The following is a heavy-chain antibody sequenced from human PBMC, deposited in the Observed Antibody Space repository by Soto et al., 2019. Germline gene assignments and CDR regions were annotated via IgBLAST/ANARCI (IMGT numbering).Heavy chain of an antibody. CDR1: GGSISNYY. CDR3: ASWDGGAAFGTFDY. Sequence: PSETLSLTCTVSGGSISNYYWSWIRQPPGKGLEWIGYIYYSGSAHYNPSLKSRVTISIDTSKNQFSLKLSSVTAADTAVYYCASWDGGAAFGTFDYWGQGTLVTVSS. V-gene: IGHV4-59*01. D-gene: IGHD3-16*01. CDR2: IYYSGSA. J-gene: IGHJ4*02.